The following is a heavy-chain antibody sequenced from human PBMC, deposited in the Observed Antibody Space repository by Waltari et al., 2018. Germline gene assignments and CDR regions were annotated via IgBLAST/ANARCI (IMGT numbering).Heavy chain of an antibody. J-gene: IGHJ4*02. CDR3: VKDGPGAGWGDYDY. CDR1: GFPFSSFS. Sequence: EVQLVESGGGLVQPGGSLRLSCSASGFPFSSFSMHWVRQAPGKGLEYVSAVSNNGDRAYYADSVKGRFTISRDNSKNTLYLQMTSLKAEDTAVYYCVKDGPGAGWGDYDYWGQGTLVTVSS. CDR2: VSNNGDRA. D-gene: IGHD3-16*01. V-gene: IGHV3-64D*08.